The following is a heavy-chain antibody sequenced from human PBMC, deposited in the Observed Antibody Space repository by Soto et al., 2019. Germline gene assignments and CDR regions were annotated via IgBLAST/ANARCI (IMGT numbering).Heavy chain of an antibody. J-gene: IGHJ4*02. CDR1: GVSVRSYT. D-gene: IGHD2-21*02. Sequence: SETLSLTCIVSGVSVRSYTWSWVRQPANKGLEWIGRVFSSVSATYNPSLKSRVTITMDTPENRISLKLDSVTAADAGVYYCARDGMTTGDTWGPGTAVTVAA. CDR2: VFSSVSA. CDR3: ARDGMTTGDT. V-gene: IGHV4-4*07.